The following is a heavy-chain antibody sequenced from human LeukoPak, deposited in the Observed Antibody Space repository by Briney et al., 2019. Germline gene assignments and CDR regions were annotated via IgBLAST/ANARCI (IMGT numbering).Heavy chain of an antibody. Sequence: GVSLRLSCAASGFTFSSYWMHWVRQAPGKGLVWVSRINSDGSSTSYADSVKGRFTISRDNAKNTLYLQMNSLRAEDTAVYYCARDTMVPSNYFDYWGQGTLVTVSS. CDR1: GFTFSSYW. V-gene: IGHV3-74*01. D-gene: IGHD3-10*01. CDR3: ARDTMVPSNYFDY. CDR2: INSDGSST. J-gene: IGHJ4*02.